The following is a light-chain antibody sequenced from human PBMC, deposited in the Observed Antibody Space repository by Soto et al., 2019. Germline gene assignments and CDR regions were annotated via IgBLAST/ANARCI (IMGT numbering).Light chain of an antibody. V-gene: IGKV3-20*01. CDR2: GAS. Sequence: EIVLTQSPGTLSLSPGERATLSCRASQSVTSNYLAWYQQKPGQAPRLLIYGASSRATGIPDRSSGSGSGTDFTLTISRLEPEDFAMFYCQQYGSSPRTFGQGTKVEIK. CDR3: QQYGSSPRT. CDR1: QSVTSNY. J-gene: IGKJ1*01.